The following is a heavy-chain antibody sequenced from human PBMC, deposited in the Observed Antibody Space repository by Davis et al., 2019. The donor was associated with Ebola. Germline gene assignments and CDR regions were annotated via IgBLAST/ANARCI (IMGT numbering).Heavy chain of an antibody. CDR2: ISSSSVPI. V-gene: IGHV3-48*04. CDR1: GFAMSGYS. CDR3: ARVRANAYIDY. J-gene: IGHJ4*02. Sequence: PGGSLRLSCAGSGFAMSGYSINWVRQAPGKGLQWLSYISSSSVPIYYADSVRGRFTVSRDNAKKSVFLEMNSLRADDTALYYCARVRANAYIDYWGQGTQVTVSS.